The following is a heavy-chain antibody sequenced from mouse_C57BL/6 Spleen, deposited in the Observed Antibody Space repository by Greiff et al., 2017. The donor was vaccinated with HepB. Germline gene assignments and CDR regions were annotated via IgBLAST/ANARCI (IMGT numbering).Heavy chain of an antibody. CDR3: ARYGSWEYFDY. V-gene: IGHV1-42*01. D-gene: IGHD6-1*01. CDR2: INPSTGGT. J-gene: IGHJ2*01. CDR1: GYSFTGYY. Sequence: EVQLQQSGPELVKPGASVKISCKASGYSFTGYYMNWVKQSPDKSLEWIGEINPSTGGTTYNQKFKAKATLTVDKSSGTAYMQLKSLTSEDSAVYYCARYGSWEYFDYWGQGTTLTVSS.